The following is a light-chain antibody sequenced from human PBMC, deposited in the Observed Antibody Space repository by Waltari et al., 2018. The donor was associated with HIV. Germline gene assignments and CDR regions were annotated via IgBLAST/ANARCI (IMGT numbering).Light chain of an antibody. Sequence: QSALTQPPSVSGSPGQSVTIPCTGINDRGDGKKFISWYQQHPGNGPRLIMKDVKHRLSTTPDRFSGSRSGNTASLIITGLKSEDEALYFCAVYVRGCVVPRLGGGTKLTVL. V-gene: IGLV2-11*02. CDR3: AVYVRGCVVPR. J-gene: IGLJ2*01. CDR2: DVK. CDR1: NDRGDGKKF.